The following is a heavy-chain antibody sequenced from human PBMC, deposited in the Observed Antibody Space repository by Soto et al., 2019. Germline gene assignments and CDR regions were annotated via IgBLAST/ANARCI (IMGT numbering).Heavy chain of an antibody. CDR1: GYSFTSYW. V-gene: IGHV5-51*01. CDR2: IYPGDSDT. J-gene: IGHJ5*02. CDR3: PSNEMFRAQWFGEPSAVIGP. D-gene: IGHD3-10*01. Sequence: GESLKISCKGSGYSFTSYWIGWVRQMPGKGLEWMGIIYPGDSDTRYSPSFQGQVTISADKSISTAYLQWSSLKASDTAMYYCPSNEMFRAQWFGEPSAVIGPSGQATLVTASS.